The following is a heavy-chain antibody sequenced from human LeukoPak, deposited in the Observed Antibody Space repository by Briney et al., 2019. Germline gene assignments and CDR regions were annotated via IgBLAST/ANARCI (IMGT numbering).Heavy chain of an antibody. CDR2: IYYSGST. D-gene: IGHD3-22*01. CDR1: GGSISSYY. CDR3: ARGGARECYDSSGYYIY. J-gene: IGHJ4*02. V-gene: IGHV4-59*01. Sequence: SETLSLTCTVSGGSISSYYWSWIRQPPGKGLEWIGYIYYSGSTNYNPSLKSRVTISVDRSKNQFSLKLSSVTAADTAVYYCARGGARECYDSSGYYIYWGQGTLVTVSS.